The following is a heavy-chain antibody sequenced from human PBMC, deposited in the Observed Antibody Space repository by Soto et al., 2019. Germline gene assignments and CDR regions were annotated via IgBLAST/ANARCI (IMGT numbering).Heavy chain of an antibody. CDR3: ARGGAARGQYYYHGMDV. D-gene: IGHD6-6*01. Sequence: GASVKVSCKASGYTFTSYGISWVRQAPGQGLEWMGWISAYNGNTNYAQKLQGRVTMTTDTSTSTAYMELRSLRSDDTAVYYCARGGAARGQYYYHGMDVWGQGTTVTVSS. CDR1: GYTFTSYG. J-gene: IGHJ6*02. V-gene: IGHV1-18*04. CDR2: ISAYNGNT.